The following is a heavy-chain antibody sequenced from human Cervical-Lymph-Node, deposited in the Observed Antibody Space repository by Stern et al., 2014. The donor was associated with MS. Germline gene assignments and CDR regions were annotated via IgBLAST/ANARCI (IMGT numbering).Heavy chain of an antibody. V-gene: IGHV4-61*02. CDR3: TRESGDGSGVPFDY. Sequence: QVQLQESGPGLVKPSQTLSLTCTVSGYSITSGYYFWTWIRQPAGKGLEWIGRIFSSGSSEYNPSLEGRATISRDTSENQFSLRLKSVTAADTAVYYCTRESGDGSGVPFDYWGQGTLVTVSS. CDR1: GYSITSGYYF. D-gene: IGHD5-24*01. J-gene: IGHJ4*02. CDR2: IFSSGSS.